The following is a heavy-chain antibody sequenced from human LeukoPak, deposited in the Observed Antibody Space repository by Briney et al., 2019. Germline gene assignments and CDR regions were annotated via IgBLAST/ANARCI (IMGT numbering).Heavy chain of an antibody. CDR3: AKSQQYYYDSSGSLGFDY. Sequence: GGSLRLSGAASGFTFSSYGMHWVRQAPGKGLEWVAVISYDGSNKYYADSVKGRFTISRDNSKNTLYLQMNSLRAEDTAVYYCAKSQQYYYDSSGSLGFDYWGQGTLVTVSS. D-gene: IGHD3-22*01. V-gene: IGHV3-30*18. CDR2: ISYDGSNK. CDR1: GFTFSSYG. J-gene: IGHJ4*02.